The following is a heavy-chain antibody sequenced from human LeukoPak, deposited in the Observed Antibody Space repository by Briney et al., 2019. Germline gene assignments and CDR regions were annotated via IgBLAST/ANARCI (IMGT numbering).Heavy chain of an antibody. J-gene: IGHJ6*03. Sequence: SGTLSLTCTVSGGSISSYYWSWIRQPPGKGLEWIGYIYTSGSTNYNPSLKSRVTISVDTSKNQFSLKLSSVTAADTAVYYCARVYSSSWYYYYYIDVWGKGTTVTVSS. V-gene: IGHV4-4*09. CDR2: IYTSGST. CDR1: GGSISSYY. CDR3: ARVYSSSWYYYYYIDV. D-gene: IGHD6-13*01.